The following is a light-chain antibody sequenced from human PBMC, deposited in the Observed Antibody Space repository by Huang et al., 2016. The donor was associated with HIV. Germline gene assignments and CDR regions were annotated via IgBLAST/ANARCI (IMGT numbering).Light chain of an antibody. CDR3: QQYNNWSRT. J-gene: IGKJ1*01. Sequence: EIVMTQSPATLSVSPGERATLSCRASQRVSSNLAWYQQKPGQAPRLLIYGASTRATGIPANFSGSGSGIEFTLTISSLQSEDFAVYYCQQYNNWSRTFGQGTKVEIK. V-gene: IGKV3-15*01. CDR1: QRVSSN. CDR2: GAS.